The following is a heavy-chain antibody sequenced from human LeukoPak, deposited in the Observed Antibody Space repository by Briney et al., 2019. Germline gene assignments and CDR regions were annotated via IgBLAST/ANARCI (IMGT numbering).Heavy chain of an antibody. CDR1: GGSISSSSYY. CDR3: ARDVLRYFDWLLNCPVFDY. D-gene: IGHD3-9*01. Sequence: SETLSLTCTVSGGSISSSSYYWGWIRQPPGKGLEWIGSIYYSGSTYYNPSLKSRVTISVDTSKNQFSLKLSSVTAADTAVYYCARDVLRYFDWLLNCPVFDYWGQGTLVTVSS. J-gene: IGHJ4*02. V-gene: IGHV4-39*02. CDR2: IYYSGST.